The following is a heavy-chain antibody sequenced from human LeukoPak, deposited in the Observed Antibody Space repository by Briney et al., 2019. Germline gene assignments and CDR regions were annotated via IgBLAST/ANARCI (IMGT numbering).Heavy chain of an antibody. J-gene: IGHJ4*02. CDR2: ISGSGGGGT. CDR1: GFTFSTYA. Sequence: GGSLILSCAASGFTFSTYAMSWVRQAPGKGLEWVSGISGSGGGGTYYADSAKGRFTISRDNSKNTLYMQMSSLRAEDTAVYYCAKAGSIKFDYWGQGTLVTVSS. V-gene: IGHV3-23*01. CDR3: AKAGSIKFDY. D-gene: IGHD1-26*01.